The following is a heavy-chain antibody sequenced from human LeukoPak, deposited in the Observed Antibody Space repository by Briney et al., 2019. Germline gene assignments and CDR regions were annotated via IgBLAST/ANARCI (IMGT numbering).Heavy chain of an antibody. CDR2: IYYSGST. CDR1: GGSISSSSYY. CDR3: ARASIQLWSYYFDY. D-gene: IGHD5-18*01. Sequence: KASETLSLTCTVSGGSISSSSYYWGWIRQPPGKGLEWIGSIYYSGSTYYNPSLKSRVTISVDTSKNQFSLKLSSVTAADTAVYYCARASIQLWSYYFDYWGQGTLVTVSS. J-gene: IGHJ4*02. V-gene: IGHV4-39*07.